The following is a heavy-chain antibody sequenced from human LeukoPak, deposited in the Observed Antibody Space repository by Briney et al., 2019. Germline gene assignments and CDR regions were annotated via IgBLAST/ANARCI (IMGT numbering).Heavy chain of an antibody. V-gene: IGHV4-59*01. CDR3: ARALYDFWSGYYYYYMDV. J-gene: IGHJ6*03. Sequence: SETLSLTCTVSGGSISSYYWSWIRQPPGKGLEWIGYIYYSGSTDYNPSLKSRGNISVDTSKNQFSLKLSSVTAADTAVYYCARALYDFWSGYYYYYMDVWGKGTTVTVSS. CDR2: IYYSGST. D-gene: IGHD3-3*01. CDR1: GGSISSYY.